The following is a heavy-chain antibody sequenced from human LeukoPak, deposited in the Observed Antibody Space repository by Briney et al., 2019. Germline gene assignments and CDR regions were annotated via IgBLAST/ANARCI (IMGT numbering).Heavy chain of an antibody. V-gene: IGHV3-7*01. CDR3: ARDSKFAFWFDP. D-gene: IGHD4-11*01. CDR1: GFTFSNDW. CDR2: IKEDGTEK. J-gene: IGHJ5*02. Sequence: GGSLRLSCIASGFTFSNDWMTWVRQVPGKGLEWVGKIKEDGTEKVYVDSVKGRFTISRDNAKNSLYLQMNSLRAEDTAVYYCARDSKFAFWFDPWGQGTPVTVSS.